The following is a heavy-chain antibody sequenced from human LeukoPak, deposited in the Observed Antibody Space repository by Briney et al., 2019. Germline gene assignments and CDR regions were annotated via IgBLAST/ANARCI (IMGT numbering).Heavy chain of an antibody. Sequence: SETLSLTCIVSGGSISGYYWSWMRQPPGKGLEWIGYIYHSGSTNYNPSLKSRVTISVDTSKNQLSLKLSSVTAADTAVYYCARGLGGSSGCFGYWGQGTLVTVSS. D-gene: IGHD6-19*01. CDR2: IYHSGST. J-gene: IGHJ4*02. CDR1: GGSISGYY. V-gene: IGHV4-59*01. CDR3: ARGLGGSSGCFGY.